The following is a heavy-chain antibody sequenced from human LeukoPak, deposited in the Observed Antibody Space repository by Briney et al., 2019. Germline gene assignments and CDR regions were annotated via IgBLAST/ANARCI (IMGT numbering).Heavy chain of an antibody. Sequence: SETLSLTCTVSGGFIRSGGYYWNWIRQFPGKGLQWIGYVYYGGTTYYNPSLESRVSISVDTSKNQFSLKLTSVTAADTAIYYCARAQYYDILTHSNWFDPWGQGTLVSVSS. CDR2: VYYGGTT. D-gene: IGHD3-9*01. CDR3: ARAQYYDILTHSNWFDP. CDR1: GGFIRSGGYY. J-gene: IGHJ5*02. V-gene: IGHV4-31*03.